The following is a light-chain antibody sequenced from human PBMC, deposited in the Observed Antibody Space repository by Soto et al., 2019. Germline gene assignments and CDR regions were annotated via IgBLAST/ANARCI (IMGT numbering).Light chain of an antibody. CDR3: SSDAGGYTRYV. CDR2: DVS. J-gene: IGLJ1*01. CDR1: RSDVGAYNY. Sequence: QSALTQPPSVSGSPGQSVTISCTGTRSDVGAYNYVSWYQQHPGKAPKLMICDVSQRPSGVPDRFSVSKSGNTASLTISGLQAEDEADYFCSSDAGGYTRYVFGTGSKVTVL. V-gene: IGLV2-11*01.